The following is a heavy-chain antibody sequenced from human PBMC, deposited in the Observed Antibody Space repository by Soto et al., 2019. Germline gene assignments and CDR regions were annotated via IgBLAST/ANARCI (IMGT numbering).Heavy chain of an antibody. J-gene: IGHJ4*02. V-gene: IGHV3-23*01. D-gene: IGHD3-22*01. CDR3: AKGLSSASSFDY. Sequence: PXGSLRLSCSASGFTFSHHDMSWVRQAPGKGLEWVSAISGSGGRTHYADSVKGRFTISRDNSKNILSLQMNSLRAEDTAVYHCAKGLSSASSFDYWRQGNLVTVSS. CDR1: GFTFSHHD. CDR2: ISGSGGRT.